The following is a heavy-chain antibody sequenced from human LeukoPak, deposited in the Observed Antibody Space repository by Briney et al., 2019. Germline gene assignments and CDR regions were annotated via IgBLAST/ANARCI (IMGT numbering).Heavy chain of an antibody. CDR2: IYNTVTS. D-gene: IGHD5-24*01. CDR3: ARGGEGYNDDAFEV. V-gene: IGHV4-4*09. CDR1: GDSISSHY. Sequence: SETLSLTCSVSGDSISSHYCAWLRQPPGKGLEWIGHIYNTVTSDYNPSLKGRATISLDSSKKQFSLAPTSVTAEDTALYYCARGGEGYNDDAFEVWGQGTMVTVS. J-gene: IGHJ3*01.